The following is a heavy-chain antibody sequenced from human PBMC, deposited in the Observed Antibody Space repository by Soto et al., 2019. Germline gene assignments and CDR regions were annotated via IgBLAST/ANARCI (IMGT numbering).Heavy chain of an antibody. CDR1: GFTFSNYG. CDR2: ISSDGSSK. Sequence: QAQLVESGGGVVQPGTSLRLSCAASGFTFSNYGMHWVRQAPGKGLDCVASISSDGSSKYYADSVKGRFTISRDNSKNTLNLEMNSLRVEDTAVYYCAKVVEQQLVRCGLDCWGQGTLVTVSS. CDR3: AKVVEQQLVRCGLDC. D-gene: IGHD6-13*01. V-gene: IGHV3-30*18. J-gene: IGHJ4*02.